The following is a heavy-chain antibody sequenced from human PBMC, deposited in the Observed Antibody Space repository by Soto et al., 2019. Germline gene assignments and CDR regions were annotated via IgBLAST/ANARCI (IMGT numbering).Heavy chain of an antibody. CDR3: ARRDCSSTSCPDGMDV. Sequence: QVQLVQSGAEVKKPGASVKVSCKASGYTFTSYDINWVRQATGQGLEWMGWMNPNSGNTGYAQKFQGRVTMTRNTSISTAYMELSSLRSEDTAVYYWARRDCSSTSCPDGMDVWGQGTTVTVSS. CDR1: GYTFTSYD. CDR2: MNPNSGNT. D-gene: IGHD2-2*01. J-gene: IGHJ6*02. V-gene: IGHV1-8*01.